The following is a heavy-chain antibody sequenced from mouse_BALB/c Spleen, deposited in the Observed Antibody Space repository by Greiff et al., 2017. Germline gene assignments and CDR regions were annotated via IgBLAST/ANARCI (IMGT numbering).Heavy chain of an antibody. V-gene: IGHV7-3*02. Sequence: EVQRVESGGGLVQPGGSLRLSCATSGFTFTDYYMSWVRQPPGKALEWLGFIRNKANGYTTEYSASVKGRFTISRDNSQSILYLQMNTLRAEDSATYYCARDMEYGNQYYAMDYWGQGTSVTVSS. J-gene: IGHJ4*01. CDR1: GFTFTDYY. CDR3: ARDMEYGNQYYAMDY. CDR2: IRNKANGYTT. D-gene: IGHD2-10*02.